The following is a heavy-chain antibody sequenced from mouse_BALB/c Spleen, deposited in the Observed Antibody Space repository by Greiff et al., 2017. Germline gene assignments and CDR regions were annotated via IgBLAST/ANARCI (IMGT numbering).Heavy chain of an antibody. D-gene: IGHD1-2*01. V-gene: IGHV14-3*02. J-gene: IGHJ2*01. CDR2: IDPANGNT. Sequence: EVQRVESGAELVKPGASVKLSCTASGFNIKDTYMHWVKQRPEQGLEWIGRIDPANGNTKYDPKFQGKATITADTSSNTAYLQLSSLTSEDTAVYYCAREGEYGLYYFDYWGQGTTLTVSS. CDR3: AREGEYGLYYFDY. CDR1: GFNIKDTY.